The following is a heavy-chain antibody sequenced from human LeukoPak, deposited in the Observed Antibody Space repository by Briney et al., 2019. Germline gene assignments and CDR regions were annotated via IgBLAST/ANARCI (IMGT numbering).Heavy chain of an antibody. CDR2: IYYSGST. CDR1: GGSISSGGYY. D-gene: IGHD2-2*01. CDR3: ARVRYCSSTSCYQGSNWFDP. J-gene: IGHJ5*02. V-gene: IGHV4-31*03. Sequence: PSETLSLTCTVSGGSISSGGYYWSWIRQHPGKGLEWIGDIYYSGSTYYNPSLKSRVTISVDTSKNQFSLKLSSVTAADTAVYYCARVRYCSSTSCYQGSNWFDPWGQGTLVTVSS.